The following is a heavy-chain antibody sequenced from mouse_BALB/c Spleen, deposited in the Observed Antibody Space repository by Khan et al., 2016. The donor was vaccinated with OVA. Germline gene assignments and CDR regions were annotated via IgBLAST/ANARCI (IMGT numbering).Heavy chain of an antibody. CDR3: ARGRAY. V-gene: IGHV3-2*02. Sequence: VQLQQSGPGLVKPSQSLSLTCTVTGYSITSDYAWNLIRQFPGNKLEWMGYISYSGSTSYTPSLKSRISITRDTSKNQFFLQLNSVTTEDTATYCCARGRAYWGQGTLVSVSA. CDR1: GYSITSDYA. D-gene: IGHD3-3*01. CDR2: ISYSGST. J-gene: IGHJ3*01.